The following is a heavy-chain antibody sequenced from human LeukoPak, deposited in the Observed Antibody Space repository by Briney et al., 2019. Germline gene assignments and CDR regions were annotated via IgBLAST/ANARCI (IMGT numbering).Heavy chain of an antibody. CDR2: IIPSGGST. V-gene: IGHV1-46*02. CDR3: AREGGYPPYFDY. CDR1: GYTFNTYD. D-gene: IGHD5-12*01. Sequence: ASVKVSCKASGYTFNTYDIHWVRQAPGQGLEWMGIIIPSGGSTTYAQNFQGRVTMTRDMSSSTVYLELSSLRSEDTAMYYCAREGGYPPYFDYWGQGTLVTVSS. J-gene: IGHJ4*02.